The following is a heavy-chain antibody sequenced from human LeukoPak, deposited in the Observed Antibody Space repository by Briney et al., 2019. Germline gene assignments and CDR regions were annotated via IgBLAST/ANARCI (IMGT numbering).Heavy chain of an antibody. CDR1: GFTFSSYS. D-gene: IGHD6-19*01. CDR3: ARDLGQWLRSFDY. Sequence: GGSLRLSCAASGFTFSSYSMNWVRQAPGKGLEWVSYISSSSSTIYYADSVKGRLTISRDNAKNSLYLQMNSLRAEDTAVYYCARDLGQWLRSFDYWGQGTLVTVSS. V-gene: IGHV3-48*01. CDR2: ISSSSSTI. J-gene: IGHJ4*02.